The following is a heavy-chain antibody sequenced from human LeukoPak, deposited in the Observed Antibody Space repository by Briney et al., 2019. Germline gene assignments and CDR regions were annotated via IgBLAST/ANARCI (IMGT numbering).Heavy chain of an antibody. Sequence: PGGSLRLSCAASGFTFSSNWMHWVRQAPGKGLVWVSRIKSDGTITSYADPVKGRFTISRDNAKNTLYLQMNSLRAEDTAVYYCARGNSGSNFDSWGQGSLVTVSS. CDR2: IKSDGTIT. CDR3: ARGNSGSNFDS. V-gene: IGHV3-74*01. J-gene: IGHJ4*02. CDR1: GFTFSSNW. D-gene: IGHD6-19*01.